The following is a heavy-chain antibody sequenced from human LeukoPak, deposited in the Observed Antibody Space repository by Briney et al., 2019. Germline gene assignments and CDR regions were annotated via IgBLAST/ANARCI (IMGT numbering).Heavy chain of an antibody. D-gene: IGHD4-11*01. CDR2: IYHSGST. V-gene: IGHV4-30-2*01. CDR3: ARGGRNYRYYFDY. CDR1: GGSISSGGYS. J-gene: IGHJ4*02. Sequence: SETLSLTCAVSGGSISSGGYSWSWIRQPPGKGLGWIGYIYHSGSTYYNPSLKSRVTISVDRSKNQFSLKLSSVTAADTAVYYCARGGRNYRYYFDYWGQGTLVTVSS.